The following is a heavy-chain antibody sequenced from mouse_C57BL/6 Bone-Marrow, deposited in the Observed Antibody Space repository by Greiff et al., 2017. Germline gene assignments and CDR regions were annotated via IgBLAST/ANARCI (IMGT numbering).Heavy chain of an antibody. CDR1: GFTFSSYG. V-gene: IGHV5-6*02. Sequence: EVKVVESGGDLVKPGGSLKLSCAASGFTFSSYGMSWVRQTPDKRLGWVATISSGGSYTYYPDSVKGRFTISRDNAKNTLYLQMSSLKSEDTAMYYCASRTGTWYFDVWGTGTTVTVSS. D-gene: IGHD4-1*01. CDR3: ASRTGTWYFDV. J-gene: IGHJ1*03. CDR2: ISSGGSYT.